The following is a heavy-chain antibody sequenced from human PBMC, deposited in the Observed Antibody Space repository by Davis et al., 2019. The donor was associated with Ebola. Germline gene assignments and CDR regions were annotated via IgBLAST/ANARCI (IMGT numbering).Heavy chain of an antibody. CDR2: ISSSSSYI. J-gene: IGHJ4*02. D-gene: IGHD2-2*01. V-gene: IGHV3-21*01. Sequence: GESLKISCAASGFTFSSYSMNWVRQAPGKGLEWVSSISSSSSYIYYADSVKGRFTISRDNAKNSLYLQMNSLRAEDTAVYYCATQLLAQTFDYWGQGTLVTVSS. CDR1: GFTFSSYS. CDR3: ATQLLAQTFDY.